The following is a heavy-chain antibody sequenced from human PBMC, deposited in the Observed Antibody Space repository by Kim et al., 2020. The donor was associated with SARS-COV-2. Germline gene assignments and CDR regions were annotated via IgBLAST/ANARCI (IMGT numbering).Heavy chain of an antibody. J-gene: IGHJ4*02. D-gene: IGHD3-22*01. Sequence: YYADSVKGRFTISRDNSENTLYLQVGNLRTEDMAVYFCARSAPDSTGYFDYWGQGTLVTVSS. V-gene: IGHV3-64*02. CDR3: ARSAPDSTGYFDY.